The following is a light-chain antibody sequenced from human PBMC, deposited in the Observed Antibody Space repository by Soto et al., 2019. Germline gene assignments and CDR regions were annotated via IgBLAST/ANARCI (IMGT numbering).Light chain of an antibody. V-gene: IGKV3-20*01. J-gene: IGKJ4*01. CDR3: QQYGSSLPLT. Sequence: EFVLTQSPGTLSLSPGERATLSCRASQSVSSSYLAWYQQKPGQAPRLLIYGASSRATGIPDRFSGSGSGTDFTLTISRLEPEDFAVYYCQQYGSSLPLTFGGGTKVDIK. CDR2: GAS. CDR1: QSVSSSY.